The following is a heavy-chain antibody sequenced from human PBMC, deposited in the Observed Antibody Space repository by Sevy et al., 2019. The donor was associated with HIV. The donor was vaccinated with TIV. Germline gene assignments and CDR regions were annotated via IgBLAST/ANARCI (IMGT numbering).Heavy chain of an antibody. J-gene: IGHJ6*02. CDR3: ASSDATSRFGYYYFAMDF. Sequence: GGSLRLSCAVSGLTFNTYNMNWVRQAPGKGLEWVSDISYTSTTIYYADSVRGRFTISRDNAKNTLYLQMNSLRDEDTAVYYCASSDATSRFGYYYFAMDFWGQGTSVTVSS. D-gene: IGHD3-22*01. V-gene: IGHV3-48*02. CDR1: GLTFNTYN. CDR2: ISYTSTTI.